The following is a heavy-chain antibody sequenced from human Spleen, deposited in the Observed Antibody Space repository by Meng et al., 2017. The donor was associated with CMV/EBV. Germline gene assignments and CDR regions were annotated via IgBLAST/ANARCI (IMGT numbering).Heavy chain of an antibody. CDR3: VKDASYVSFDI. Sequence: SCAAAGFTFHDHGMNWVRQVPGKGLEWASGLTWDGGSMFYADSVKGRFTISRDNARQSLYLQMSGLRGEDTALYYCVKDASYVSFDIWGQGTMVTVSS. D-gene: IGHD3-10*02. CDR1: GFTFHDHG. J-gene: IGHJ3*02. V-gene: IGHV3-20*04. CDR2: LTWDGGSM.